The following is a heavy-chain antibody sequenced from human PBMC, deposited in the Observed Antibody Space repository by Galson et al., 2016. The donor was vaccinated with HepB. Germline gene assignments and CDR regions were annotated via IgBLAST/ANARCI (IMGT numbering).Heavy chain of an antibody. CDR1: GFTFSGYG. CDR2: DSMDGRRK. V-gene: IGHV3-30*18. D-gene: IGHD2/OR15-2a*01. J-gene: IGHJ4*02. Sequence: SLRLSCAASGFTFSGYGMHWVRQAPGKGLEWVAADSMDGRRKFYADSVKGRFTISRDHSNNILFLQMSSLRADDTAVYFCAKRHEYCPPVGCSVDYWGQGTLVSVSS. CDR3: AKRHEYCPPVGCSVDY.